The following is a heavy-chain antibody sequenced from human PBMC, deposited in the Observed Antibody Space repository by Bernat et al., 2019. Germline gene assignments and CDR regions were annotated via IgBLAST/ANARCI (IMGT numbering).Heavy chain of an antibody. CDR1: GFTFSSYA. J-gene: IGHJ4*02. V-gene: IGHV3-64D*06. CDR2: ISSNGGST. CDR3: VKGQQHIG. D-gene: IGHD6-13*01. Sequence: EVQLVESGGGLVQPGGSLRLSCSASGFTFSSYAMHWVRQAPGKGLEYASAISSNGGSTYYADSVKGRFTISRDNSKNTLYLQMSSLRAEDTAVYYCVKGQQHIGWGQGTLVTVSS.